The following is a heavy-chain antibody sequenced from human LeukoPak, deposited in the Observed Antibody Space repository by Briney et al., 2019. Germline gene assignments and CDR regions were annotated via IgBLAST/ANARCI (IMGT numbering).Heavy chain of an antibody. CDR1: GGSFSGYY. J-gene: IGHJ5*02. Sequence: SETLSLTCAVYGGSFSGYYWSWIRQPPGKGLEWIGEINHSGSTNYNPSLKSRVTISVDTSKNQSSLKLSSVTAADTAVYYCARELRYFDWLLYWFDPWGQGTLVTVSS. D-gene: IGHD3-9*01. CDR3: ARELRYFDWLLYWFDP. CDR2: INHSGST. V-gene: IGHV4-34*01.